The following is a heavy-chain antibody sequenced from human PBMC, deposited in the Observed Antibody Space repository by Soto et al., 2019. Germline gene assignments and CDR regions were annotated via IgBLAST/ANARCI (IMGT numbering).Heavy chain of an antibody. V-gene: IGHV4-30-4*01. D-gene: IGHD6-13*01. CDR1: GGSISSGDYY. CDR3: ARDAGIGAAGTGRHLFDP. CDR2: IYYSGST. Sequence: QVQLQESGPGLVKPSQTLSLTCTVSGGSISSGDYYWSWIRQPPGKGLEWIGYIYYSGSTYYNPSLKSRVTISVDTSKIQCSLKLCSVTAADTGVYYGARDAGIGAAGTGRHLFDPWGQGTLVTVSS. J-gene: IGHJ5*02.